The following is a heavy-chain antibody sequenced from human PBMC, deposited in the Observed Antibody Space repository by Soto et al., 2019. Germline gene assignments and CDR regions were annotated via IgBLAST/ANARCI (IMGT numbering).Heavy chain of an antibody. J-gene: IGHJ4*02. V-gene: IGHV4-38-2*02. Sequence: TLSLTCAVSGYSITSAYYWGRIRQPPGKGLEWIGSISHSGSTYYNPSLKSRVTVSADTSKNQFSLKMSSVTAADTAVYFCTREGAGTIIDYWGQGTLVTVSS. CDR2: ISHSGST. CDR3: TREGAGTIIDY. CDR1: GYSITSAYY. D-gene: IGHD6-13*01.